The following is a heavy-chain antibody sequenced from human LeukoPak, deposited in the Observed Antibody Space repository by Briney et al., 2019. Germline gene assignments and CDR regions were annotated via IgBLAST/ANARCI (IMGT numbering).Heavy chain of an antibody. V-gene: IGHV3-7*01. CDR2: IKQDGSEK. J-gene: IGHJ6*03. CDR3: AREQTRNYYYYYMDV. CDR1: GFTFSSYW. Sequence: EGSLRLSCAASGFTFSSYWMSWVRQAPGKGLEWVANIKQDGSEKYYVDSVKGRFTISRDNAKNSLYLQMNSLRAEDTAVYYCAREQTRNYYYYYMDVWGKGTTVTVSS.